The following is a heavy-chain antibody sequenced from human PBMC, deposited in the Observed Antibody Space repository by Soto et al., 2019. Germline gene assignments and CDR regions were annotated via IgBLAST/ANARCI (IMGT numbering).Heavy chain of an antibody. CDR2: INPNSGGT. D-gene: IGHD2-2*01. CDR3: ARARYCSSTSCPNWFDP. CDR1: GYTFTGYY. Sequence: ASVKVSCKASGYTFTGYYMHWVRQAPGQGLEWMGWINPNSGGTNYAQKFQGWVTMTRDTSISTAYMELSRLRSDDTAVYYCARARYCSSTSCPNWFDPWGQGTLVTSPQ. J-gene: IGHJ5*02. V-gene: IGHV1-2*04.